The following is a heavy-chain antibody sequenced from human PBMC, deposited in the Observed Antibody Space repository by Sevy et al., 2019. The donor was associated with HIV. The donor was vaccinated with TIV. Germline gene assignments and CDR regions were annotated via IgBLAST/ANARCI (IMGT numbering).Heavy chain of an antibody. CDR1: GFTFDDYT. J-gene: IGHJ4*02. V-gene: IGHV3-43*01. D-gene: IGHD3-22*01. CDR2: ISWDGGST. Sequence: GGCLRLSCAASGFTFDDYTMHWVRQAPGKGLEWVSLISWDGGSTYYADSVKGRFTVSRDNSKNSLYLQMNSLRTEDTGLYYCAIQGYYDSSGYYSPFDYWGQGTLVTVSS. CDR3: AIQGYYDSSGYYSPFDY.